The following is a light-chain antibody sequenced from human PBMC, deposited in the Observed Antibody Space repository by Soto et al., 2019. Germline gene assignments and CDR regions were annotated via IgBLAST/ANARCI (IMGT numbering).Light chain of an antibody. CDR3: QCYVRSLSGYV. V-gene: IGLV1-40*01. Sequence: QSVLTQPPSVSWAPGQRVTISCTGSRSNIGADYDVHWYQQLPGTAPKLLIYGNSNRPSGVTDRFSGSKSGTSASLAITGLQAEDKADYYCQCYVRSLSGYVFGTGTKLTV. J-gene: IGLJ1*01. CDR2: GNS. CDR1: RSNIGADYD.